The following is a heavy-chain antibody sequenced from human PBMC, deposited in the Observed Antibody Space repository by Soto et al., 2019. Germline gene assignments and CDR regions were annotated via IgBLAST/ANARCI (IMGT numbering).Heavy chain of an antibody. CDR1: GGSISSSSYY. CDR2: IYYSGST. CDR3: ARRLRGYSYGSLEY. J-gene: IGHJ4*02. Sequence: SETLSLTCTVSGGSISSSSYYWGWIRQPPGKGLEWIGSIYYSGSTYYNPSLKSRVTISVDTSKNQFSLKLSSVTAADTAVYYCARRLRGYSYGSLEYWGQGTLVTVSS. D-gene: IGHD5-18*01. V-gene: IGHV4-39*01.